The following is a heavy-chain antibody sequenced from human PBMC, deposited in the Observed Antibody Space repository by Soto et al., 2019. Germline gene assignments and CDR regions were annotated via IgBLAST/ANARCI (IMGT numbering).Heavy chain of an antibody. CDR1: GFTFSSYA. CDR2: ISGSGGST. CDR3: AKGLTYYDFWSGYYFESAIDY. Sequence: EVQLLESGGGLVQPGGSLRLSCAASGFTFSSYAMSWVRQAPGKGLAWVSAISGSGGSTYYADSVKGRFTISRDNSKDTMYLQMNSLRAEDTAVYYCAKGLTYYDFWSGYYFESAIDYWGQGTLVTVSS. D-gene: IGHD3-3*01. V-gene: IGHV3-23*01. J-gene: IGHJ4*02.